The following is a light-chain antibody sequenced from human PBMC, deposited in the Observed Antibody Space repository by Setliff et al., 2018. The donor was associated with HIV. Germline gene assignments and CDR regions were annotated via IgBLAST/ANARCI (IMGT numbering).Light chain of an antibody. J-gene: IGLJ1*01. CDR2: EVS. CDR1: SSDIGGYNY. CDR3: SSYAGSNIPYV. V-gene: IGLV2-11*01. Sequence: QSALTQPRSVSGSPGQSVTISCTGTSSDIGGYNYVSWYQHHPGKAPKLMIYEVSKRPSGVPDRFSGSKSGNTASLTVSGLQAEDEADYYCSSYAGSNIPYVFGTGTKVTVL.